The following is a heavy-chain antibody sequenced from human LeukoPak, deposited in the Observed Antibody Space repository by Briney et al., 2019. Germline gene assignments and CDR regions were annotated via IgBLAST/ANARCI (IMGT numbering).Heavy chain of an antibody. J-gene: IGHJ6*04. CDR2: IIPIFGTA. V-gene: IGHV1-69*13. CDR1: GGTVSSYA. CDR3: ARASSLDTAMVTGATNYYYRVDV. D-gene: IGHD5-18*01. Sequence: SSVPVSCKPSGGTVSSYAISWLRQAPGQGLEWMGGIIPIFGTANYEHKFQGRGTITADESTSTAYMEMSSLRSEDTAVYYCARASSLDTAMVTGATNYYYRVDVWGKGTTVTVSS.